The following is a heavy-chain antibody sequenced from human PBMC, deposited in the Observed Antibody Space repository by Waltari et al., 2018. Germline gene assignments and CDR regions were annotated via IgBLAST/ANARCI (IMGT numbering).Heavy chain of an antibody. CDR1: GGTFSSYT. J-gene: IGHJ1*01. D-gene: IGHD2-21*02. CDR3: ARSGGGYCGGDCYAEYFQH. V-gene: IGHV1-69*02. CDR2: NIPILGIA. Sequence: QVQLVQSGAEVKKPGSSVKVSCKASGGTFSSYTISWVRQAPGQGLEWMGRNIPILGIANYAQKFQGRVTITADKSTSTAYMELSSLRSEDTAVYYCARSGGGYCGGDCYAEYFQHWGQGTLVTVSS.